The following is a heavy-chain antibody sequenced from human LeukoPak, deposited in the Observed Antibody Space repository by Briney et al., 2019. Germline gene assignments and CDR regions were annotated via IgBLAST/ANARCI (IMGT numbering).Heavy chain of an antibody. J-gene: IGHJ6*02. CDR3: ARSNIAAAGRAGNYYYYGMDV. CDR2: IIPIVGTT. CDR1: GGTFSSYA. Sequence: SVKVSCKASGGTFSSYAFSWVRQAPGQGLEWMGGIIPIVGTTNYAQMFQGRVTITADESTSTAYMELSSLRSEDTAVYYCARSNIAAAGRAGNYYYYGMDVWGQGTTVTVSS. V-gene: IGHV1-69*01. D-gene: IGHD6-13*01.